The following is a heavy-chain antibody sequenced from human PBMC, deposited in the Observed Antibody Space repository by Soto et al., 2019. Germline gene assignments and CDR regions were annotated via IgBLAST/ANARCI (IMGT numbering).Heavy chain of an antibody. CDR3: ARDYAEYSYGYYFDY. Sequence: GGALSLSCAASGFTFSGYSMNWFRQAPWKGQEWVASISSSSSYIYYADSVKGRFTISRDNAKNSLYLQMNSLRAEDTAVYYCARDYAEYSYGYYFDYWGQGTLVTVSS. CDR2: ISSSSSYI. J-gene: IGHJ4*02. CDR1: GFTFSGYS. V-gene: IGHV3-21*01. D-gene: IGHD5-18*01.